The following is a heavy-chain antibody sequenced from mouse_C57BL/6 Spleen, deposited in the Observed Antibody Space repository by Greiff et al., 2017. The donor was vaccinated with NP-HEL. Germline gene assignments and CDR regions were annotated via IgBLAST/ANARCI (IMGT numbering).Heavy chain of an antibody. D-gene: IGHD2-2*01. CDR1: GFTFSNYW. CDR3: TGDGYGRFAY. Sequence: EVKVEESGGGLVQPGGSMKLSCVASGFTFSNYWMNWVRQSPEKGLEWVAQIRLKSDNYATHYAESVKGRFTISRDDSKSSVYLQMNNLRAEDTGIYYCTGDGYGRFAYWGQGTLVTVSA. J-gene: IGHJ3*01. V-gene: IGHV6-3*01. CDR2: IRLKSDNYAT.